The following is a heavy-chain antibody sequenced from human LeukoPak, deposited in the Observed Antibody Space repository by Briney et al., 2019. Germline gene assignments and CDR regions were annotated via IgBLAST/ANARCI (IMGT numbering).Heavy chain of an antibody. Sequence: GASVKVSCKASGYTFTSYYMHWVRQAPGQGLEWMGIINPSGGSTSYAQQFQGRVTMTRDTSTSTVYMELSSLRSEDTAVYYCAGTERYYDILTGYSPNYYYYGMDVWGQGTTVTVSS. V-gene: IGHV1-46*01. CDR1: GYTFTSYY. CDR2: INPSGGST. J-gene: IGHJ6*02. D-gene: IGHD3-9*01. CDR3: AGTERYYDILTGYSPNYYYYGMDV.